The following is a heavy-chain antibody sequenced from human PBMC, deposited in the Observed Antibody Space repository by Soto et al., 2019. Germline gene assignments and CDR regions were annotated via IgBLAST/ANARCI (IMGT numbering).Heavy chain of an antibody. J-gene: IGHJ5*02. V-gene: IGHV1-8*01. Sequence: ASVKVSCKASGYSFTDNDVSWVRQATGQGLEWMGWMNPGSGDTGYAQKFQGRVTMTRDISTATAYMELSSLRSDDTATYYCARMATFGSLNWFDPWGQGTLVTVSS. CDR2: MNPGSGDT. CDR3: ARMATFGSLNWFDP. D-gene: IGHD3-16*01. CDR1: GYSFTDND.